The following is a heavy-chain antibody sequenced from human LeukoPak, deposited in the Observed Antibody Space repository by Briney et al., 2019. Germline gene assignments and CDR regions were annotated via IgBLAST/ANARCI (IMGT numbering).Heavy chain of an antibody. CDR2: MNPNSGNT. D-gene: IGHD1-1*01. CDR1: GYTFTSYD. V-gene: IGHV1-8*01. Sequence: ASVKVSCKASGYTFTSYDINWVRQATGQGLEWMGWMNPNSGNTGYAQKFQGRVTMTRNTSISTAYMELSSLRSEDTAVYYCARVVRSQLEFDYWGQGTLVTVSP. J-gene: IGHJ4*02. CDR3: ARVVRSQLEFDY.